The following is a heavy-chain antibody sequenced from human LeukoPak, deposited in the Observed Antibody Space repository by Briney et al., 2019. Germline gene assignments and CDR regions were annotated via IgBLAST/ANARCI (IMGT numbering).Heavy chain of an antibody. D-gene: IGHD3-9*01. CDR2: INPNSGGT. Sequence: ASAKVSCKASGYTFTGYYMHWVRQAPGQGLEWTGWINPNSGGTNYAQKFQGRVTMTRDTSISTAYMELSRLRSDDTAVYYCALGPEILTDYYRYFDYWGQGTLVTVSS. J-gene: IGHJ4*02. V-gene: IGHV1-2*02. CDR1: GYTFTGYY. CDR3: ALGPEILTDYYRYFDY.